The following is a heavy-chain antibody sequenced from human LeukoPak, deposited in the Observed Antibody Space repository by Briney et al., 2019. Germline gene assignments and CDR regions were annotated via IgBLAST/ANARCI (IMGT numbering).Heavy chain of an antibody. CDR3: ARARPNYDFWSGYYLLDY. J-gene: IGHJ4*02. CDR2: INHSGST. Sequence: SETLSLTCAVYGGSFSGYYWSWIRKPPGKGLEWIGEINHSGSTNYNPSLKSRVTISVDTSKNQFSLKLSSVTAADTAVYYCARARPNYDFWSGYYLLDYWGQGTLVTVSS. V-gene: IGHV4-34*01. D-gene: IGHD3-3*01. CDR1: GGSFSGYY.